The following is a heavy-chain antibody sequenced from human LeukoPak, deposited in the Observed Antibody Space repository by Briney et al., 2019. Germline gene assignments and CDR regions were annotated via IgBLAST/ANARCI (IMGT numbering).Heavy chain of an antibody. Sequence: SGPTLVKPRQTLTLIFTFTGVSFSTSGVGVGWIRQPPGKALEWLALIYWNDDERYSPSLKTRLTITKDTSENQVVLTVTNMDPMDAASYSCAHVRIRVFAYTYFFDSWGQGTPVTVSS. V-gene: IGHV2-5*01. J-gene: IGHJ4*02. CDR3: AHVRIRVFAYTYFFDS. CDR2: IYWNDDE. D-gene: IGHD3-16*01. CDR1: GVSFSTSGVG.